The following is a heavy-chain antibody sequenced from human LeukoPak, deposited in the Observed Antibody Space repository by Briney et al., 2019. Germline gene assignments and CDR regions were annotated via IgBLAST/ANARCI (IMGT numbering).Heavy chain of an antibody. CDR2: IYYSGST. D-gene: IGHD3-10*01. V-gene: IGHV4-59*01. CDR1: GGSISSYY. Sequence: SETLSLTCTVSGGSISSYYWGWIRQPPGKGLEWIGYIYYSGSTNYNPSLKSRVTISVDTSKNQFSLKLSSVTAADTAVYYCASERGFGELLFDYWGQGTLVTVSS. J-gene: IGHJ4*02. CDR3: ASERGFGELLFDY.